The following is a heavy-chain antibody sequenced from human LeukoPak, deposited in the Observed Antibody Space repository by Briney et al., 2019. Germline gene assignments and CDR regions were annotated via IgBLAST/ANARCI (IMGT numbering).Heavy chain of an antibody. CDR3: ATELYYDILTGYVDDY. CDR1: GGSISSGSYY. Sequence: PSETLSLTCTVSGGSISSGSYYWSWIRQPAGKGLEWIGRIYTSGSTNYNPSLKSRDTISVDTSKNQFSLKLSSVTAADTAVYYCATELYYDILTGYVDDYWGQGTLVTVSS. D-gene: IGHD3-9*01. J-gene: IGHJ4*02. CDR2: IYTSGST. V-gene: IGHV4-61*02.